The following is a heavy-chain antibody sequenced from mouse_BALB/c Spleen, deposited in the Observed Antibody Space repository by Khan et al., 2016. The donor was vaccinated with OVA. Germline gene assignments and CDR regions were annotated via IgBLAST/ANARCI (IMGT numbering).Heavy chain of an antibody. V-gene: IGHV1-7*01. CDR1: GYTFTSYW. Sequence: QVQLKQSGAELAKPGASVKMSYKASGYTFTSYWMHWVKQRPGQGLEWIGYINPSAGYTDYNQKFKDKATLTADKSSSTAYMQLNSLTSEDSAVYYCARERIDYWGQGTTLTVSS. CDR2: INPSAGYT. CDR3: ARERIDY. J-gene: IGHJ2*01.